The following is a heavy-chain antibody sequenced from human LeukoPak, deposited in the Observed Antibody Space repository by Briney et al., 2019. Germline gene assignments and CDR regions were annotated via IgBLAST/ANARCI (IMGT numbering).Heavy chain of an antibody. CDR2: IRYDGSVK. CDR3: SKVELTSNYYGLGSLDY. D-gene: IGHD4-11*01. J-gene: IGHJ4*02. V-gene: IGHV3-30*02. CDR1: GFSFSSYG. Sequence: SGGSLRLSCAASGFSFSSYGMHWVRQAPGKGLEWVAFIRYDGSVKYYADSVKGRFTISRDNTKNTLYLQLNSLGAEDTAVYYCSKVELTSNYYGLGSLDYWGQGTLVTVSS.